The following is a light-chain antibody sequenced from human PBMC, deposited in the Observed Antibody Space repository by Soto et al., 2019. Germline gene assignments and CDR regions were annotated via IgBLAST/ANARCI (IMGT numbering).Light chain of an antibody. V-gene: IGKV3-15*01. CDR2: GES. CDR1: QNVRNN. CDR3: HQYDNLPLT. Sequence: EIVMTXCPGSRSGSPGDRATLSFRGSQNVRNNLAWYQQKPGQAPRLLIFGESSRATGVPARFSGSGSGKEFTLTLNSLQSEDFAVYFCHQYDNLPLTFGPGPKVDIK. J-gene: IGKJ3*01.